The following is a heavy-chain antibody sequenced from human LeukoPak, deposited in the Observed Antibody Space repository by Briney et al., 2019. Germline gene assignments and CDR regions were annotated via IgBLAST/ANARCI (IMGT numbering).Heavy chain of an antibody. D-gene: IGHD5-18*01. CDR3: ARHRGYSYGSYYYYMDV. J-gene: IGHJ6*03. Sequence: GESLKISCKGSGYSFTSYWIGWVRQMPGKGLEWMGIIYPGDSDTRYSPSFQGQVTISADKSISTAYLQWSSLKASDTAMYYCARHRGYSYGSYYYYMDVWGKGTTVTISS. CDR1: GYSFTSYW. CDR2: IYPGDSDT. V-gene: IGHV5-51*01.